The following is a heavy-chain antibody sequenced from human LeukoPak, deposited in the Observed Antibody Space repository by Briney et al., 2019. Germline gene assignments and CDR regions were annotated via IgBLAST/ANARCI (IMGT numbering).Heavy chain of an antibody. CDR2: INHSGST. D-gene: IGHD2-2*02. CDR1: GGSFSGYY. V-gene: IGHV4-34*01. J-gene: IGHJ6*03. Sequence: SETLSLTCAVYGGSFSGYYWSWIRQPPGKGLEWIGEINHSGSTNYNPPLKSRVTISVDTSKNQFSLKLSSVTAADTAVYYCARARGGYCSSTSCYSYYMDVWGKGTTVTVSS. CDR3: ARARGGYCSSTSCYSYYMDV.